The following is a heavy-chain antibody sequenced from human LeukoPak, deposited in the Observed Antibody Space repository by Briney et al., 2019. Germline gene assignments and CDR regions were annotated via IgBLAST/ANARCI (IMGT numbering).Heavy chain of an antibody. J-gene: IGHJ4*02. CDR2: IYYSGST. V-gene: IGHV4-30-4*08. CDR1: GGSISSGDYY. D-gene: IGHD4-17*01. Sequence: SETLSLTCTVSGGSISSGDYYWSWIRQPPGKGLEWIGYIYYSGSTYYNPSLKSRVTISVDTSKNQFSLKPSSVTAADTAVYYCARRDYGDYPFDYWGQGTLVTVSS. CDR3: ARRDYGDYPFDY.